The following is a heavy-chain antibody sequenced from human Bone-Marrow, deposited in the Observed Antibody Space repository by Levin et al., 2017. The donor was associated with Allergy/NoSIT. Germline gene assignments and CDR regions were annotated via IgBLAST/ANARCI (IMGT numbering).Heavy chain of an antibody. CDR2: IKPNGSEK. CDR1: GFTFSSYW. V-gene: IGHV3-7*01. D-gene: IGHD2-15*01. Sequence: GGSLRLSCAASGFTFSSYWMSWVRQAPGKGLEWVANIKPNGSEKYYVDSVKGRFTLSRDNAKNSLYLQMNSLRAEDTAVYYCARGGHCSGSSCVLHFQHWGQGTLVTVSS. CDR3: ARGGHCSGSSCVLHFQH. J-gene: IGHJ1*01.